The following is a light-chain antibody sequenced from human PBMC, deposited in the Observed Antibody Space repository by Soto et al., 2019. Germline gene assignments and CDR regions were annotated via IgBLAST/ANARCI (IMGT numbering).Light chain of an antibody. CDR3: QHYISYSEA. J-gene: IGKJ1*01. CDR2: EAS. V-gene: IGKV1-5*03. Sequence: DIQMTQSPSTLSGSVGDRVTITSRASQTISSWLAWYQQKPGKAPKLLIYEASTLKSGVQSRFRGSEYGLELALTINILKPDDFVPYYCQHYISYSEAFGQGTQVEL. CDR1: QTISSW.